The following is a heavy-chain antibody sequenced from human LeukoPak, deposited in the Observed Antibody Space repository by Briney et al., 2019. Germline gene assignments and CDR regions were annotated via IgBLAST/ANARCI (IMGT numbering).Heavy chain of an antibody. CDR3: ARSRNYYDSSVD. CDR2: IYTSGST. J-gene: IGHJ4*02. V-gene: IGHV4-4*09. D-gene: IGHD3-22*01. Sequence: SSETLSLTCTVSGGSISSYYWSWIRQPPGKGLERIGYIYTSGSTNYNPSLKSRVTISVDTSKNQFSLKLSSVTAADTAVYYCARSRNYYDSSVDWGQGTLVTVSS. CDR1: GGSISSYY.